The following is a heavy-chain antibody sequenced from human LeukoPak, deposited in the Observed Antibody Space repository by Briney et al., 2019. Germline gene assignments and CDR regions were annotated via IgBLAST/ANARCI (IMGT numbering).Heavy chain of an antibody. CDR1: GFTLSSYG. Sequence: GRSLRLSCAASGFTLSSYGMHWVRQAPGKGLEWVAVISYDGSNKYYADSVKGRFTISRDNSKNTLYLQMNSLRAEDTAVYYCAKDPWGSGYAYYFDYWGQGTLVTVSS. D-gene: IGHD5-12*01. CDR2: ISYDGSNK. V-gene: IGHV3-30*18. J-gene: IGHJ4*02. CDR3: AKDPWGSGYAYYFDY.